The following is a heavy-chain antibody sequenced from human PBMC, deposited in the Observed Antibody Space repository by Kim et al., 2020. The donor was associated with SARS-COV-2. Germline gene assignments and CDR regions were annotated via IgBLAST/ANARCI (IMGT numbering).Heavy chain of an antibody. J-gene: IGHJ3*01. Sequence: GVSLRLSCEASGFTFKNYGMHWVRQVPGKGLEWVSGISWNSRIVKYADFVKGRFTISRDNADNFLYLQMDSLRPEDTAFYYCAKDLGRYGVAVALERGTFDVWGQGTRVNVSS. CDR1: GFTFKNYG. CDR2: ISWNSRIV. CDR3: AKDLGRYGVAVALERGTFDV. D-gene: IGHD6-19*01. V-gene: IGHV3-9*01.